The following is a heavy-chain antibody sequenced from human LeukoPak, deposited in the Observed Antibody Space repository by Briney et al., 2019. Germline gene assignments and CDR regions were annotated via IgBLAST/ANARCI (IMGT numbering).Heavy chain of an antibody. CDR1: GFTFSNYW. CDR2: IKTDGTKQ. CDR3: ARDGIDGFIDY. D-gene: IGHD5-24*01. Sequence: GGSLRLSCAASGFTFSNYWLSWVRQPQGKGLEWVANIKTDGTKQYYVDSVKGRFTISRDNAKNSLYLQMNSLRAEDTGVYYCARDGIDGFIDYWGQGTLVTVSS. J-gene: IGHJ4*02. V-gene: IGHV3-7*01.